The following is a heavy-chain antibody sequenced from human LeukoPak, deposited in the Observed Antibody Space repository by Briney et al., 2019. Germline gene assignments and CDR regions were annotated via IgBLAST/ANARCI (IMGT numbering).Heavy chain of an antibody. J-gene: IGHJ4*02. Sequence: GGSLRLSCAASGFTFSSYGMHWVRQAPGKGLEWVAVISYDGNNKYYADSVKGRFTISRDNSKNTLYPQMDNLRAEDTAVYYCAKYQRQWLPKGGFDYWGQGTLVTVS. D-gene: IGHD6-19*01. CDR1: GFTFSSYG. CDR3: AKYQRQWLPKGGFDY. CDR2: ISYDGNNK. V-gene: IGHV3-30*18.